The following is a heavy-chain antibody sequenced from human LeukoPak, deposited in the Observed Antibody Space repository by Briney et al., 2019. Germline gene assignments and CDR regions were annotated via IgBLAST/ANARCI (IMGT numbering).Heavy chain of an antibody. J-gene: IGHJ2*01. CDR3: ASPPGGYCSGGSCYSSDWYFDL. CDR1: GYTFTSYG. V-gene: IGHV1-18*01. CDR2: ISAYNGNT. Sequence: ASVKVSCKASGYTFTSYGISWVRQAPGQGLEWMGWISAYNGNTNYAQKLQGRVTITADESTSTAYMELSSLRSEDTAVYYCASPPGGYCSGGSCYSSDWYFDLWGRGTLVTVSS. D-gene: IGHD2-15*01.